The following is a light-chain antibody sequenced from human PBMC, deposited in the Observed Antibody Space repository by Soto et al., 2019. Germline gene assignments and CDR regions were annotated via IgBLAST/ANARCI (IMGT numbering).Light chain of an antibody. Sequence: EIVLTQSPGTLSLSPGERATLSCRASQSVSSSYLAWYQHKPGQAPRLLIYGASSRATGIPDRFSGSGSGTDFTLTISILEPEDFAVYYCQQNGSSPLTFGQGTKLEIK. CDR3: QQNGSSPLT. CDR2: GAS. CDR1: QSVSSSY. J-gene: IGKJ2*01. V-gene: IGKV3-20*01.